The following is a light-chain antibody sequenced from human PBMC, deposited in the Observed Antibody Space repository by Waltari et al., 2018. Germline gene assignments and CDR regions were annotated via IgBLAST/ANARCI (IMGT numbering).Light chain of an antibody. Sequence: DIQMTQSPSTLSASVGDRVIITCRASQSINTWLAWYQQKPGKAPRVLIYRASSLEVWVPSRFSGSGSGTEFTLTIGGLQPDDFATYYCQQYNSYSTFGQGTRVEIK. CDR3: QQYNSYST. CDR1: QSINTW. CDR2: RAS. V-gene: IGKV1-5*03. J-gene: IGKJ1*01.